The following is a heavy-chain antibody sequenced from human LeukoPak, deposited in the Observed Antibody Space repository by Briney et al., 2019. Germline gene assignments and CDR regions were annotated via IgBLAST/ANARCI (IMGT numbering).Heavy chain of an antibody. Sequence: SETLSLTCTVSGGSISSYYWSWIRQPPGKGLEWIGYIYYSGSTNYNPSLKSRVTISVDTSKNQFSLKLSSVTAADTAVYYCARVGVGFDYWGQGTLVTVSS. CDR3: ARVGVGFDY. D-gene: IGHD1-26*01. CDR2: IYYSGST. J-gene: IGHJ4*02. CDR1: GGSISSYY. V-gene: IGHV4-59*01.